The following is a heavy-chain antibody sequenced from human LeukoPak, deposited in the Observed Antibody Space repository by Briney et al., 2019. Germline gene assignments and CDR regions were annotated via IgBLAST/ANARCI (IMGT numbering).Heavy chain of an antibody. J-gene: IGHJ3*02. CDR1: GFTFSDYY. CDR3: ARDLEMATIHDAFDI. D-gene: IGHD5-24*01. CDR2: ISSSGSTI. Sequence: GGSLRLSCAASGFTFSDYYMSWIRQAPGKGLERVSYISSSGSTIYYADSVKGRFTISRDNAKNSLYLQMNSLRAEDTAVYYCARDLEMATIHDAFDIWGQGTMVTVSS. V-gene: IGHV3-11*01.